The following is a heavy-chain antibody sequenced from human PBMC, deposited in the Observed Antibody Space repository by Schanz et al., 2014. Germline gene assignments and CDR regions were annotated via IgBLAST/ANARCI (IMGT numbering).Heavy chain of an antibody. D-gene: IGHD3-10*01. V-gene: IGHV3-23*04. J-gene: IGHJ4*02. CDR1: GFNFSSYS. Sequence: EVKMVESGGGLVKPGGSLRLSCAASGFNFSSYSLNWVRQAPGKGLEWVSAISGGGGTTYYTDSVKGRFTISRDNSKSTLYLQMNSLRAEDTAVYYCARIGGSVFDYWAQGTLVTVSS. CDR2: ISGGGGTT. CDR3: ARIGGSVFDY.